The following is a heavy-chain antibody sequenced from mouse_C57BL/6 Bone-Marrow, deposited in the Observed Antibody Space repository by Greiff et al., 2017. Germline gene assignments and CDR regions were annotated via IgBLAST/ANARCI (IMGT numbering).Heavy chain of an antibody. CDR2: INPSNGGT. CDR1: GYTFTSYW. Sequence: QVQLKQPGTELVKPGASVKLSCKASGYTFTSYWMHWVKQRPGQGLEWIGNINPSNGGTNYNEKFKSKATLTVDKSSSTAYMQLSSLTSEDSAVYYCARSGLGLDGSGSASRYWGQGTTLTVSS. D-gene: IGHD3-2*02. J-gene: IGHJ2*01. CDR3: ARSGLGLDGSGSASRY. V-gene: IGHV1-53*01.